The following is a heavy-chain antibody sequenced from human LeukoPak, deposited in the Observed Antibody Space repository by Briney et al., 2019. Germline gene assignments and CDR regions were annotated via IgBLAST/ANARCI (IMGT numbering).Heavy chain of an antibody. V-gene: IGHV4-59*08. D-gene: IGHD1-26*01. CDR2: IYYSGST. CDR3: ARLGGATSPFGY. Sequence: TLSLTCTVSGGSISSYYWSWIRQPPGKGLEWIGYIYYSGSTNYNPSLKSRVTISVDTSKNQFSLNLSSVTAADTAIYYCARLGGATSPFGYWGQGTLVTVSS. CDR1: GGSISSYY. J-gene: IGHJ4*02.